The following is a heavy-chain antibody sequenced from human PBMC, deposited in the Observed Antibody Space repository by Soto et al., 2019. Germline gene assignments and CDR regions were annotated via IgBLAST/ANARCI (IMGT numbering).Heavy chain of an antibody. CDR3: ARSDFSSSGCSRPFEY. J-gene: IGHJ4*02. Sequence: QVQLVQSGAEVKNPGASLKISCKASGYTFVSYAIHWVRQAPGQRLEWMGCISTGNGDTKSSQNFQGRVTIARDTSASTAYMELNSLRSEDTAMYFCARSDFSSSGCSRPFEYWGQGTLVTVST. CDR2: ISTGNGDT. D-gene: IGHD6-25*01. CDR1: GYTFVSYA. V-gene: IGHV1-3*04.